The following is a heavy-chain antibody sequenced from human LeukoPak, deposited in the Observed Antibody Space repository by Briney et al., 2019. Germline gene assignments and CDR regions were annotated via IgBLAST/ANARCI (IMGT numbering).Heavy chain of an antibody. CDR1: GYSFNSQG. J-gene: IGHJ3*02. CDR2: INTDPGNP. CDR3: AREILRFDI. Sequence: ASVKVSCKASGYSFNSQGMNWVRQAPGQGLEWMGWINTDPGNPTYAQGFTGRFVFSLDSSVSTAYLQISNLMPEDTAKYYCAREILRFDIWGQGTMVTVSS. V-gene: IGHV7-4-1*02.